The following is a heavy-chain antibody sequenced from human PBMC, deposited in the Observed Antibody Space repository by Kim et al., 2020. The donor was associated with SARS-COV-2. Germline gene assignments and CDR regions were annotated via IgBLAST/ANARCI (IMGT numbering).Heavy chain of an antibody. CDR1: GGSISSYY. Sequence: SETLSLTCTVSGGSISSYYWSWIRQPPGKGLEWIGYIYYSGSTNYNPSLKSRVTISVDTSKNQFSLKLSSVTAADTAVYYCAGHGGYSSSYYYYGMDVWGQGTTVTVSS. CDR2: IYYSGST. J-gene: IGHJ6*02. V-gene: IGHV4-59*08. D-gene: IGHD5-18*01. CDR3: AGHGGYSSSYYYYGMDV.